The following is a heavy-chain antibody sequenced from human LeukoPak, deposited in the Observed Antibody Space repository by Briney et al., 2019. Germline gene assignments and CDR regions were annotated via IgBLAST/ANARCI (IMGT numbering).Heavy chain of an antibody. J-gene: IGHJ4*02. CDR1: GYTFTSHY. CDR3: ARGESNYDILTGYLDY. Sequence: ASVKVSCKASGYTFTSHYMHWLRQAPGQGLEWMGIINPSGGSTSYAQKFQGRVTMTRDTSTSTVYMELSSLRSEDTAVYYCARGESNYDILTGYLDYWGQGTLVTVSS. D-gene: IGHD3-9*01. V-gene: IGHV1-46*03. CDR2: INPSGGST.